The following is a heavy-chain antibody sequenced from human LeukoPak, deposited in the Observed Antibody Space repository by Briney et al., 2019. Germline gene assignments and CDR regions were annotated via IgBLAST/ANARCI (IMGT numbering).Heavy chain of an antibody. D-gene: IGHD3-3*01. V-gene: IGHV3-23*01. J-gene: IGHJ4*02. CDR1: GFTFSSYA. Sequence: HPGGSLRLSCAASGFTFSSYAMSWVRQAPGKGLEWVSAISGSGGSTYYADSVKGRFTISRDNSKNTLYLQMNSLRAEDTAVYYCAKSREWLLTPLDYWGQGTLVTVSS. CDR2: ISGSGGST. CDR3: AKSREWLLTPLDY.